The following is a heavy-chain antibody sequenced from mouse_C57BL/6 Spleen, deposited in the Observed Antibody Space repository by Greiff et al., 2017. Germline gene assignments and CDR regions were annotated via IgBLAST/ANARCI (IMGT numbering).Heavy chain of an antibody. V-gene: IGHV1-39*01. D-gene: IGHD2-2*01. CDR3: ARSGAYGYDGAAMDY. CDR2: INPNYGTT. CDR1: GYSFTDYN. Sequence: VQLQQSGPELVKPGASVKISCKASGYSFTDYNMNWVKQSNGKSLEWIGVINPNYGTTSYNQNFKVKATLTVDQSSSTAHMQLNSLTSEDSAVYYCARSGAYGYDGAAMDYWGQGTSVTVSS. J-gene: IGHJ4*01.